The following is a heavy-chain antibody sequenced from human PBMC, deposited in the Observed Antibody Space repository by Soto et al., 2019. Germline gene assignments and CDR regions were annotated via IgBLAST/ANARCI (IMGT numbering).Heavy chain of an antibody. V-gene: IGHV3-9*01. CDR1: GFTFDDYA. CDR3: AKDKEYSSSSFLSSMDV. Sequence: GGSLRLSCAASGFTFDDYAMHWVRQAPGKGLEWVSGISWNSGSIGYADSVKGRFTISRDNAKNSLYLQMNSLRAEDTALYYCAKDKEYSSSSFLSSMDVWGKGTTVTVSS. D-gene: IGHD6-6*01. J-gene: IGHJ6*03. CDR2: ISWNSGSI.